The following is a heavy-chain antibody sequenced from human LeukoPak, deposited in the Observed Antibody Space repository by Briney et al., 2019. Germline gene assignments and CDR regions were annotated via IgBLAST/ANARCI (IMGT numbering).Heavy chain of an antibody. CDR2: INHSGST. D-gene: IGHD1-26*01. Sequence: SETLSLTCAVCGGSFSGYYWSWIRQPPGKGLEWIGEINHSGSTYYKSSLKSRVTISVDKSKNQFSLKMSSVTAADTAVYFCAREELGVHYWGQGTLVTVSS. V-gene: IGHV4-34*01. CDR3: AREELGVHY. CDR1: GGSFSGYY. J-gene: IGHJ4*02.